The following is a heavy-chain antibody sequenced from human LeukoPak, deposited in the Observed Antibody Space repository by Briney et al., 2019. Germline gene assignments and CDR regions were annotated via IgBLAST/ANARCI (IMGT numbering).Heavy chain of an antibody. CDR3: ARGRSGHYFDY. J-gene: IGHJ4*02. V-gene: IGHV3-66*01. Sequence: GGSLRLSCAASGFTVSSNYMTWVRQAPGKGLEWVSVIYTSGSTYYADSVKGRFTISRGNSKNTLCLQMNSLRAEDTAVYYCARGRSGHYFDYWGQGTLVTVSS. CDR2: IYTSGST. CDR1: GFTVSSNY.